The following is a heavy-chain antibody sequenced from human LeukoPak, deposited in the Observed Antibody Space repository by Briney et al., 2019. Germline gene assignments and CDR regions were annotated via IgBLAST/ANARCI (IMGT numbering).Heavy chain of an antibody. J-gene: IGHJ4*02. CDR3: ARDGHPFDS. Sequence: GGSLRLSCAASRFRFTSYWMSWVRQAPGKGLEWVANINQDGSEKYYGDSVKGRFTISRDNAKDSLYPQMSSLRAEDTAVYFCARDGHPFDSWGQGTLVTVSS. V-gene: IGHV3-7*01. CDR2: INQDGSEK. CDR1: RFRFTSYW.